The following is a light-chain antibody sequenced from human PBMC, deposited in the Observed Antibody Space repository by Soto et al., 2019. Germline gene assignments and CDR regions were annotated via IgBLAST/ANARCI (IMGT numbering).Light chain of an antibody. CDR3: QQYHSDPIT. Sequence: DIVMTQSPDSLAVSLGERATINCKSSQSVLYSSNNKNYLAWFQQKPGQPPRLFIYWASTRGSGVPDRFSGSGSGTDFTLTISNVEAEDVAIYYCQQYHSDPITFGQGTRLEIK. V-gene: IGKV4-1*01. CDR2: WAS. CDR1: QSVLYSSNNKNY. J-gene: IGKJ5*01.